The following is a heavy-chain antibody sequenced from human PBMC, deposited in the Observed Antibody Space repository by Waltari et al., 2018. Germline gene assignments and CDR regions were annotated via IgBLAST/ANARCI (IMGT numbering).Heavy chain of an antibody. J-gene: IGHJ4*02. CDR2: INPNSGGT. CDR3: ASNYYDSSGYYYEDY. Sequence: QVHLVQSGAEVKKPGASVKVSCKASGYTFTAYYMHWVRQAPGQGLEWMGWINPNSGGTLYAQKFQGRVTITRDTSISTAYMELSRLRSDDTAVYYCASNYYDSSGYYYEDYWGQGTLVTVSS. CDR1: GYTFTAYY. D-gene: IGHD3-22*01. V-gene: IGHV1-2*02.